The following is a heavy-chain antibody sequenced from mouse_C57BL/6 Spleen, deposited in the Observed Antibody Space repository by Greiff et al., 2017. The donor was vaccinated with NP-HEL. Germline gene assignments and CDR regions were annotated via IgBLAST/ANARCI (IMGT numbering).Heavy chain of an antibody. CDR2: ISSGSSTI. CDR3: ARKAAQATFAY. D-gene: IGHD3-2*02. CDR1: GFTFSDYG. J-gene: IGHJ3*01. V-gene: IGHV5-17*01. Sequence: EVNLVESGGGLVKPGGSLKLSCAASGFTFSDYGMHWVRQAPEKGLEWVAYISSGSSTIYYADTVKGRFTISRDNAKNTLFLQMTSLRSEDTAMYYCARKAAQATFAYWGQGTLVTVSA.